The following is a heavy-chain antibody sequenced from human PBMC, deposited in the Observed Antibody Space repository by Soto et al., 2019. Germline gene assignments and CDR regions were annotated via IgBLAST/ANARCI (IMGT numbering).Heavy chain of an antibody. V-gene: IGHV4-30-2*01. J-gene: IGHJ4*02. CDR1: GGSISSGGYS. CDR3: ARSRPPDYGGNYQPFDY. Sequence: SETLSLTCAVSGGSISSGGYSWSWIRQPPGKGLEWIGYIYHSGSTYYNPSLKSRVTISVDRSKNQFSLKLSSVTAADTAVYYCARSRPPDYGGNYQPFDYWGQGTLVTVSS. D-gene: IGHD4-17*01. CDR2: IYHSGST.